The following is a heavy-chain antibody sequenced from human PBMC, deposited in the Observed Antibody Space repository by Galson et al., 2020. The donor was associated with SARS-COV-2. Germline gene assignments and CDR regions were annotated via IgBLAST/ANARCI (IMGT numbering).Heavy chain of an antibody. CDR2: IYYTGST. CDR1: GGSIRTYY. Sequence: SETLSLTCTVSGGSIRTYYWSWIRKPPGTGLEWIGYIYYTGSTSSNNSLKSRVTISLDTSKNQFSLKLRSVTAADTAVYYCARVDCSGGNCYYYAFDIWGQGTMAAVSS. V-gene: IGHV4-59*13. CDR3: ARVDCSGGNCYYYAFDI. J-gene: IGHJ3*02. D-gene: IGHD2-15*01.